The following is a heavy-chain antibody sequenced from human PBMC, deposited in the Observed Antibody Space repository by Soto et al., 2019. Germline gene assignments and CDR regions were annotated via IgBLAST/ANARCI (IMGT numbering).Heavy chain of an antibody. CDR2: IRSKPAGGTI. V-gene: IGHV3-49*03. J-gene: IGHJ4*02. CDR3: TRDRVVSDY. Sequence: GGSLRLSCTGSGFTFSAYSMTWFRQAPGKGLEWVGFIRSKPAGGTIDYAASVQGRFIISRDDSESITYLQMNSLKSEDTGIYYCTRDRVVSDYWGQGTLVTVSS. CDR1: GFTFSAYS.